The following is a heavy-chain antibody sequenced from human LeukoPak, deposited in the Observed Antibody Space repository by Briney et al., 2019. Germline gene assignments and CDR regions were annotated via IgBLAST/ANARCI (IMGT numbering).Heavy chain of an antibody. J-gene: IGHJ4*02. Sequence: SETLSLTCTVSGGSISSYYWSWIRQPPGKGLEWIGYIHYSGSTNYNPSLKSRVTISVDTSKNQFSLKLSSVTAADTAVYYCARTRWLQYHFDFWGQGTLVTVSS. CDR3: ARTRWLQYHFDF. V-gene: IGHV4-59*01. CDR1: GGSISSYY. CDR2: IHYSGST. D-gene: IGHD5-24*01.